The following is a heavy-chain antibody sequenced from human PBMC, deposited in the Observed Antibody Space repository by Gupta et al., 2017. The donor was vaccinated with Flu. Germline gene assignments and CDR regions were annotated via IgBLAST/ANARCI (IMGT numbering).Heavy chain of an antibody. D-gene: IGHD3-3*01. CDR3: ARTQDPFGPYFSRAMDV. J-gene: IGHJ6*02. Sequence: QEQLSQSGADVKRPGASVKVSCQASGYAFGVYWIHWVRQAPGKGLEWMGCVDCHSGVTRYNRRFQGRVTLSRDHAASTASLEMSSLAFDDTAVYFCARTQDPFGPYFSRAMDVWGQGT. V-gene: IGHV1-2*02. CDR1: GYAFGVYW. CDR2: VDCHSGVT.